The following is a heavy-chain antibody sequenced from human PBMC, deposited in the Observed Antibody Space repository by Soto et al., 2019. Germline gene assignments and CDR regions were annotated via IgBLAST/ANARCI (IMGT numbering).Heavy chain of an antibody. D-gene: IGHD2-21*02. CDR3: ARGPSYCGGDCYPRGYYYYGMDV. J-gene: IGHJ6*02. CDR1: GGSISSSNW. Sequence: QVQLQESGPGLVKPSGTLSLTCAVSGGSISSSNWWSWVRQPPGKGLEWIGEIYHSGSTNYNPSLTSRVTISLETSKDTAALKLRSVTAADTAVYYCARGPSYCGGDCYPRGYYYYGMDVWGQGTTVTVSS. CDR2: IYHSGST. V-gene: IGHV4-4*02.